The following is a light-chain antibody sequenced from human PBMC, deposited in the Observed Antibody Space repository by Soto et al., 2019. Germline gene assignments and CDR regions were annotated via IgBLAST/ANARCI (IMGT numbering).Light chain of an antibody. CDR2: HVS. CDR3: SSYASDTAPL. Sequence: QSVLAQPASVSGSPGQSITISCTGTSSDVGGYNYVSWYQQHPGQAPKLIIYHVSDRPSGVSTRFSGSKSGNTASLTISGLQAEDEASYYCSSYASDTAPLFGGGTKLTVL. V-gene: IGLV2-14*03. CDR1: SSDVGGYNY. J-gene: IGLJ2*01.